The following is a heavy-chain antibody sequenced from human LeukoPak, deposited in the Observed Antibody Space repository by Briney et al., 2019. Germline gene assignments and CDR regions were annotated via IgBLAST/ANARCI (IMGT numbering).Heavy chain of an antibody. V-gene: IGHV3-23*01. J-gene: IGHJ4*02. CDR1: GFTFSSYA. Sequence: GGSLRLSCAASGFTFSSYAMSWVRQAPGKGLEWVSTINDNGGSTYYADSVKGRFTISRDNFQNMLYLQMNSLRAEDTAAYYCAKESQGERIFGVVTIPSSFDYWGQGTLVTVSS. D-gene: IGHD3-3*01. CDR2: INDNGGST. CDR3: AKESQGERIFGVVTIPSSFDY.